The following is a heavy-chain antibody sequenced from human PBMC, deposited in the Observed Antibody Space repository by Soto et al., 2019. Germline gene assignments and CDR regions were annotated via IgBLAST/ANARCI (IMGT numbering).Heavy chain of an antibody. Sequence: GASVKVSCKASGGTFSSYAISWVRQAPGQGLEWMGGIIPIFGTANYAQKFQGRVTITADESTSTAYMELSSLRSEDTAVYYCASRPTWKKPNWFDPWGQGTLVTVSS. CDR1: GGTFSSYA. CDR2: IIPIFGTA. V-gene: IGHV1-69*13. CDR3: ASRPTWKKPNWFDP. J-gene: IGHJ5*02. D-gene: IGHD1-1*01.